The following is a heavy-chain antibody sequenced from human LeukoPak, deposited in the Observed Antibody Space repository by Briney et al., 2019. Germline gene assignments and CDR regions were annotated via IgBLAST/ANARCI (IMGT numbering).Heavy chain of an antibody. CDR2: ISYDGSNK. J-gene: IGHJ3*02. Sequence: GGSLRLSCAASGFTFSSYAMHWVRQAPGKGLEWVAVISYDGSNKYYADSVKGRFTISRDNSKNTLYLQMNSLRAEDTAVYYCASPNPGGNFWSGYLGPGNAFDIWGQGTMVTISS. V-gene: IGHV3-30-3*01. CDR3: ASPNPGGNFWSGYLGPGNAFDI. D-gene: IGHD3-3*01. CDR1: GFTFSSYA.